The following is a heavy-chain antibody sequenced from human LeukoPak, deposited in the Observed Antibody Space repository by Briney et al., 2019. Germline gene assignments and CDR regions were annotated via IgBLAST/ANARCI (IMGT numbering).Heavy chain of an antibody. CDR2: IYTSGST. D-gene: IGHD3-10*01. CDR3: ARVGSSGSGSYYPDY. J-gene: IGHJ4*02. Sequence: PSETLSLTCTVSGGSISSYYWSWIRQPAGKGPEWIGRIYTSGSTSYNPSLKSRVTMSVDTSKNQFSLKLSSVTAADTAVYYCARVGSSGSGSYYPDYWGQGTLVTVSS. CDR1: GGSISSYY. V-gene: IGHV4-4*07.